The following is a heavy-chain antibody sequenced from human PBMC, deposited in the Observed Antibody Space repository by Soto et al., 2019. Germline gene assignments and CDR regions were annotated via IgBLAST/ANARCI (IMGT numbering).Heavy chain of an antibody. Sequence: EVQLLESGGGLVQPGGSLRLSCAASGFTFSSYAMSWVRQAPGKGLEWVSVISGSGGSTYYADSVKGRFTISRDNSKNTLYLQMNSLRAEDTAVYYCAKSLFAAGTYYYYYGMDVWGQGTTVTVSS. CDR3: AKSLFAAGTYYYYYGMDV. J-gene: IGHJ6*02. V-gene: IGHV3-23*01. CDR1: GFTFSSYA. CDR2: ISGSGGST. D-gene: IGHD6-19*01.